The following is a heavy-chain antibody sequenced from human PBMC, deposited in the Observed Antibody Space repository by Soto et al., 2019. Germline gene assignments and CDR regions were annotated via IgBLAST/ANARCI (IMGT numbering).Heavy chain of an antibody. CDR1: GFIFGAHA. J-gene: IGHJ4*02. V-gene: IGHV3-20*04. CDR2: INWIGGST. D-gene: IGHD3-16*01. CDR3: ARHGGTPDLYFDY. Sequence: EVQLVESGGGVVRPGGSLRLSCAASGFIFGAHAMSWVHQAPGKGLEWVSAINWIGGSTNYADSMKGRFTISRDNAKNTLYLQMSSLRAEDTALYYCARHGGTPDLYFDYWGQGTPVTVSS.